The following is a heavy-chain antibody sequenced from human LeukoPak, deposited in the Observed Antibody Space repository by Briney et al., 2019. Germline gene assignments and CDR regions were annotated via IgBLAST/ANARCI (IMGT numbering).Heavy chain of an antibody. CDR1: GFTFSDYY. CDR3: AVDSSGWYFHDY. J-gene: IGHJ4*02. CDR2: ISYDGSNK. V-gene: IGHV3-30*19. Sequence: GGSLRLSCAASGFTFSDYYMSWIRQAPGKGLEWVAVISYDGSNKYYADSVKGRFTISRDNSKNTLYLQMNSLRAEDTAVYYCAVDSSGWYFHDYWGQGTLVTVSS. D-gene: IGHD6-19*01.